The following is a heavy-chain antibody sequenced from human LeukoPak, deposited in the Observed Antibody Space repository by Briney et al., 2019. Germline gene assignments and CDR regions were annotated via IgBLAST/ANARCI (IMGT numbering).Heavy chain of an antibody. Sequence: SETLSLTCAVYGGSFSGYFWSWIRQPPGKGLEWVGEINDSGSTNYNPSLKTRVIISVDTSKNQFSLQLSSVTAADTAVYYCARGRYYYGSGSLSSHDYWGQGTLVTVSS. V-gene: IGHV4-34*01. CDR1: GGSFSGYF. J-gene: IGHJ4*02. CDR3: ARGRYYYGSGSLSSHDY. D-gene: IGHD3-10*01. CDR2: INDSGST.